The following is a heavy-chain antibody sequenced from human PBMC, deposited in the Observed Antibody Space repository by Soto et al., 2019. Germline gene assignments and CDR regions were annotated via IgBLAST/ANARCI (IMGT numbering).Heavy chain of an antibody. CDR2: ISYTGSA. V-gene: IGHV4-39*01. D-gene: IGHD1-26*01. CDR3: ASPNSGRYYYFDY. J-gene: IGHJ4*02. Sequence: QLQLQESGPGLVKPSETLSLTCTVSGGSISSSSYYWGWIRQPPGRGLEWIGSISYTGSASYNPSLKSRVTIFVDTSKNQVSLKLSSVTAADTAVYYCASPNSGRYYYFDYWGQGTLVTVSS. CDR1: GGSISSSSYY.